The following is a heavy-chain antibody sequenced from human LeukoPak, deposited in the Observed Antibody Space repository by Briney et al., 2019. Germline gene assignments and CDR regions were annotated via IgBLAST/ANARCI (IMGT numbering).Heavy chain of an antibody. V-gene: IGHV3-7*01. J-gene: IGHJ4*02. CDR1: GFTFSTYW. D-gene: IGHD2-15*01. CDR2: IKQDGSQA. Sequence: GGSLRLSCAASGFTFSTYWMTWVRQAPGKGLEWVANIKQDGSQAFYVDSVKGRFTFSRDNAKNSVFLQMDSLRAEDTAVYYCARGPYCGGGNCYWGFDHWGQGTLVTVSS. CDR3: ARGPYCGGGNCYWGFDH.